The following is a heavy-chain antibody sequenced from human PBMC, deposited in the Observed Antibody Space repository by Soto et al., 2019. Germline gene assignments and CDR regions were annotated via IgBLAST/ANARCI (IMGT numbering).Heavy chain of an antibody. CDR2: IYWDDDK. CDR1: GFSLSTSGVG. J-gene: IGHJ4*02. D-gene: IGHD3-10*01. CDR3: AHLPYYCLAPYSLDS. V-gene: IGHV2-5*02. Sequence: QITLKESGPTLVKPTQTLTLTCTFSGFSLSTSGVGVGWIRQPPGKALEWLAVIYWDDDKRSSSSLKSRLTIPKDTSKIQVVLTMTNMDPVDTATYYCAHLPYYCLAPYSLDSWGQGILVTVSS.